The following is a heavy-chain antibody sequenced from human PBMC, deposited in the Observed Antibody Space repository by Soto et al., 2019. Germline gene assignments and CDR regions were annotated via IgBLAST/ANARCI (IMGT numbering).Heavy chain of an antibody. Sequence: EVQLVESGGGLVQPGGSLRLSCAASGFTFSSYDMHWVRQATGKGLEWVSAIGTAGDPYYPGSVKGRFTISRENAKNSLYLQMNSLRAGDTAVYYCARAGRRSRTYYYYGMDVWGQGTTVTVSS. V-gene: IGHV3-13*05. J-gene: IGHJ6*02. D-gene: IGHD1-7*01. CDR2: IGTAGDP. CDR1: GFTFSSYD. CDR3: ARAGRRSRTYYYYGMDV.